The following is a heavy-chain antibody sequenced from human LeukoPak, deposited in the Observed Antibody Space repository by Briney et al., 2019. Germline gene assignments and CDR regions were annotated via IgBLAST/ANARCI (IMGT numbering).Heavy chain of an antibody. CDR2: ISSSSSTI. Sequence: GGSLRLSCAASGVTFSSYSMNWVRQAPGKGLEWVSYISSSSSTIYYADSVKGRFTISRDNAKNSLYLQMNSLRAEDTAVYYCARAPWRSGGYRSGSYYPSGGFDIWGQGTMVTVSS. D-gene: IGHD3-10*01. CDR1: GVTFSSYS. CDR3: ARAPWRSGGYRSGSYYPSGGFDI. V-gene: IGHV3-48*01. J-gene: IGHJ3*02.